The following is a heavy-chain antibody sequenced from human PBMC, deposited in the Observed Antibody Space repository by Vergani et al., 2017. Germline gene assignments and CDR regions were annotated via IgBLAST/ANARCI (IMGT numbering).Heavy chain of an antibody. CDR1: GFTFSSYA. D-gene: IGHD5-24*01. Sequence: EVQLLESGGGLVQPGGSLRLSCAASGFTFSSYAMSWVRQAPGKGLEWVSAISGSGGSTYYAASLTGRFTISRDNYKNTLYLQMNSLRAEDTDGDYCAKAMATIKSYFDSGGKGNLVTVAS. CDR3: AKAMATIKSYFDS. V-gene: IGHV3-23*01. CDR2: ISGSGGST. J-gene: IGHJ4*02.